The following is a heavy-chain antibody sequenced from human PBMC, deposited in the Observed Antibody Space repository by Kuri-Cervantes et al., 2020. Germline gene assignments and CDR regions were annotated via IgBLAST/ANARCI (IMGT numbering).Heavy chain of an antibody. J-gene: IGHJ6*02. CDR2: INTNTGNP. D-gene: IGHD3-9*01. Sequence: ASVKVSCKASGYTFTRYAINWVRQAPGQGLEWMGWINTNTGNPEYAQGFTGRFVFSLDTSVSTAYLQISSLKAEDTAVYYCARDPGVAYDILTAAPKAYYYGMDVWGQGTTVTVSS. CDR1: GYTFTRYA. CDR3: ARDPGVAYDILTAAPKAYYYGMDV. V-gene: IGHV7-4-1*02.